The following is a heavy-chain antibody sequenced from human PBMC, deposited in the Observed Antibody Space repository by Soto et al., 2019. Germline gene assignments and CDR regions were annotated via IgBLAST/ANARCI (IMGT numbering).Heavy chain of an antibody. Sequence: QIQLVQSGGDVKTPGASVKVSCTTSRYTFTSHGIAWVRQAPGQGLEWMGWISTFNGKTDYAQKFQGRVTMTADTITSTVHMELRSLRSDDTAAYYCARLLTEGATFYEDGFDLWGPGTKVTVSS. J-gene: IGHJ3*01. V-gene: IGHV1-18*01. CDR2: ISTFNGKT. D-gene: IGHD3-9*01. CDR1: RYTFTSHG. CDR3: ARLLTEGATFYEDGFDL.